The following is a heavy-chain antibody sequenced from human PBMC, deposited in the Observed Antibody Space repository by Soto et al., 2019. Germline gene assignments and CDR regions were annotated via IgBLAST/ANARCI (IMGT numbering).Heavy chain of an antibody. CDR3: AREASQQLVPYPFDY. V-gene: IGHV1-69*13. CDR2: IIPIFGTA. D-gene: IGHD6-6*01. J-gene: IGHJ4*02. Sequence: AVKVSCKASGGTFSSYAISWVRQAPVQGLEWMGGIIPIFGTANYAQKFQGRVTITADESTSTAYMELSSLRSEDTAVYYCAREASQQLVPYPFDYWGQGTLVTAPQ. CDR1: GGTFSSYA.